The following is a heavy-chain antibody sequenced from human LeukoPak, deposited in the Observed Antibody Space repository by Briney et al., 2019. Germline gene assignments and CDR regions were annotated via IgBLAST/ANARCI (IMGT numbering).Heavy chain of an antibody. CDR1: GGSISSSSYY. J-gene: IGHJ6*03. CDR3: AREEYDFWSGYSSVRGYYYMDV. Sequence: PSETLSLTRTVSGGSISSSSYYWGWIRQPPGKGLEWIGSIYYSGSTYYNPSLKSRVTISVDTSKNQFSLKLSSVTAADTAVYYCAREEYDFWSGYSSVRGYYYMDVWGKGTTVTISS. V-gene: IGHV4-39*07. D-gene: IGHD3-3*01. CDR2: IYYSGST.